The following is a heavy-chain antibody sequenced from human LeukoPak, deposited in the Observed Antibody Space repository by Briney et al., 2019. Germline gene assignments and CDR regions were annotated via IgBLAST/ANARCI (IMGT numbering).Heavy chain of an antibody. CDR1: GFTFDDYA. CDR3: AKDRGSSWYSGGNWFDP. J-gene: IGHJ5*02. D-gene: IGHD6-13*01. V-gene: IGHV3-9*01. Sequence: GRSLRLSCAASGFTFDDYAMHWVRQAPGKGLEWVSGISWNSGSIGYADSVKGRFTISRDNAKNSLYLQMNSLRAEDTALYYCAKDRGSSWYSGGNWFDPWGQGTLVTVSS. CDR2: ISWNSGSI.